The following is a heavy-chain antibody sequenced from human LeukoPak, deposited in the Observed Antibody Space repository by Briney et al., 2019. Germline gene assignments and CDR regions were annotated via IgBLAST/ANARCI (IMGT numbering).Heavy chain of an antibody. CDR3: TRGHSGSYQRTDAFDL. CDR1: GFTFSAYS. CDR2: IDSSSGYI. Sequence: GGSLRLSCAASGFTFSAYSVNWVRHAPGKGRECVSSIDSSSGYIYYADSMKGRFTVSRDNPQNSMYLQMNSLRADDTAVYYCTRGHSGSYQRTDAFDLWGQGTMVTVSS. D-gene: IGHD1-26*01. V-gene: IGHV3-21*01. J-gene: IGHJ3*01.